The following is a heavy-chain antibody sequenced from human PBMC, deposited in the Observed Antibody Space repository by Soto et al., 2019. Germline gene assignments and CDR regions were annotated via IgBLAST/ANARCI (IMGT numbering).Heavy chain of an antibody. D-gene: IGHD2-2*01. CDR3: ARVDVGTDCSSTSCYLGAFDI. CDR1: GGSISSGGYS. CDR2: IYHSGST. V-gene: IGHV4-30-2*01. Sequence: SETLSLTCAVSGGSISSGGYSWSWIRQPPGKGLEWIGYIYHSGSTYYNPSLKSRVTISVDRSKNQFSLKLSSVTAADTAVYYCARVDVGTDCSSTSCYLGAFDIWGQGTMVTVSS. J-gene: IGHJ3*02.